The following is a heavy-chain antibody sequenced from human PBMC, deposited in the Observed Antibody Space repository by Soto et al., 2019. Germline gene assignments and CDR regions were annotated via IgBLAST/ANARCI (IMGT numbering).Heavy chain of an antibody. J-gene: IGHJ4*02. Sequence: SETLSLTCTVSGGSISSSSYYWGWIRQPPGKGLEWIGSIYYSGSTYYNPSLKSRVTISVDTSKNQFSLKLSSVTAADTAVYYCARQSLDTAMSYFDYWGQGTLVTVSS. CDR1: GGSISSSSYY. D-gene: IGHD5-18*01. CDR2: IYYSGST. V-gene: IGHV4-39*01. CDR3: ARQSLDTAMSYFDY.